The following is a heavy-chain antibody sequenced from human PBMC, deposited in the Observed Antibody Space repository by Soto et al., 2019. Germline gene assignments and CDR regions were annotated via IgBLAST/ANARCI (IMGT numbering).Heavy chain of an antibody. D-gene: IGHD6-13*01. Sequence: EVQLLESGGGLVQPGGSLRLSCAASGVTFRSYAMSWVRQAPGKGLEWVSAISGSGGSTYDADSVTGRFTISRDNSKPTLYLQMNSLRAEDTAVYYCAKDLKPYSSSWYNWFDPWGQGTLVTVSS. V-gene: IGHV3-23*01. CDR2: ISGSGGST. CDR3: AKDLKPYSSSWYNWFDP. J-gene: IGHJ5*02. CDR1: GVTFRSYA.